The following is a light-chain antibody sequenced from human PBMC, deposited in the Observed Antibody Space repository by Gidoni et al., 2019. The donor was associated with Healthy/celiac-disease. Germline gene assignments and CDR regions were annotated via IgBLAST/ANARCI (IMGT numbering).Light chain of an antibody. Sequence: AIQFTQSPSSLSASVGDRVTITCRASQGISSALAWYQQKPGKAPKLLIYDASSLESGVPSRFRGSGSGTDFTLTISSLQPEVFATYYCQQFIRGFGGGTKVEIK. CDR2: DAS. CDR1: QGISSA. CDR3: QQFIRG. J-gene: IGKJ4*01. V-gene: IGKV1-13*02.